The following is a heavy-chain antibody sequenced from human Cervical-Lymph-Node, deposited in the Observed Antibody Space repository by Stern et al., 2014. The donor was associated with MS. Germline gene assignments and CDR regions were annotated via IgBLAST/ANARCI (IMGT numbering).Heavy chain of an antibody. D-gene: IGHD3-22*01. CDR1: GGSISSGSYY. CDR3: ARADFHYDSSGPNWYFDL. CDR2: IYTSGST. V-gene: IGHV4-61*02. Sequence: QLQLQESGPGLVKPSQTLSLTCTVSGGSISSGSYYWSWIRQPAGKGLEWIGRIYTSGSTNYNPSLKSRVTISVDTSKNQFSLKLSSVTAADTAVYYCARADFHYDSSGPNWYFDLWGRGTLVTVSS. J-gene: IGHJ2*01.